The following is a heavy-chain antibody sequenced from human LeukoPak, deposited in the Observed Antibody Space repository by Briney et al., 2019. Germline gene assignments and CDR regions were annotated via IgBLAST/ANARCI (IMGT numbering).Heavy chain of an antibody. CDR2: ISSSCSTI. J-gene: IGHJ6*04. CDR1: GFTFSSYN. D-gene: IGHD3-10*02. Sequence: GGSLRLSCAASGFTFSSYNMNWVRQAPGKELEWVSYISSSCSTIYYADTVKGRFTISRDNAKNSLYLQMNSLRAEDTAVYYCAELGITMIGGVWGKGTTVTISS. V-gene: IGHV3-48*04. CDR3: AELGITMIGGV.